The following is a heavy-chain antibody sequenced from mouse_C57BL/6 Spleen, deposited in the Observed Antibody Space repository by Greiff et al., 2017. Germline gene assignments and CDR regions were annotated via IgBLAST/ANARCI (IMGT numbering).Heavy chain of an antibody. Sequence: VHLVESGPGLVQPSQSLSITCTVSGFSLTSYGVHWVRQSPGKGLEWLGVIWSGGSTDYNAAFISRLSISTDNSKSQVFFKMNSLQADDTAIYYCARSHYYGSSHWYFDVWGTGTTVTVSS. D-gene: IGHD1-1*01. CDR1: GFSLTSYG. CDR2: IWSGGST. CDR3: ARSHYYGSSHWYFDV. J-gene: IGHJ1*03. V-gene: IGHV2-2*01.